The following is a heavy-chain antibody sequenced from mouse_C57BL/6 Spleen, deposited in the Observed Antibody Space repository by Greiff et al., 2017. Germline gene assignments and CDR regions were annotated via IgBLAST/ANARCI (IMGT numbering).Heavy chain of an antibody. CDR1: GYTFTSYW. CDR2: IDPSDSYT. J-gene: IGHJ2*01. Sequence: VQLQQPGAELVMPGASVKLSCKASGYTFTSYWMHWVKQRPGQGLEWIGEIDPSDSYTNYNQKFKGKSTLTVDKSSSTAYRQLSSLTSEDSAVYYCARALTGTIAGYFDYWGQGTTLTVAS. D-gene: IGHD4-1*01. CDR3: ARALTGTIAGYFDY. V-gene: IGHV1-69*01.